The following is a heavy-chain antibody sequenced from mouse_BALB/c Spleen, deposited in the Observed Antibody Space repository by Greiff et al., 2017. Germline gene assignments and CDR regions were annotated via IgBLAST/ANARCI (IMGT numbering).Heavy chain of an antibody. D-gene: IGHD4-1*01. CDR3: ARKLTGTVAY. CDR1: GFSLTSYG. V-gene: IGHV2-9*02. CDR2: IWAGGST. Sequence: VKLMESGPGLVAPSQSLSITCTVSGFSLTSYGVHWVRQPPGKGLEWLGVIWAGGSTNYNSALMSRLSISKDNSKSQVFLKMNSLQTDDTAMYYCARKLTGTVAYWGQGTLVTVAA. J-gene: IGHJ3*01.